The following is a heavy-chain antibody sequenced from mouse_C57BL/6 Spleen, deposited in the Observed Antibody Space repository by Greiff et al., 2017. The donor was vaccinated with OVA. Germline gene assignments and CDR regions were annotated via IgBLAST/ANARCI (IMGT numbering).Heavy chain of an antibody. CDR3: ARRYDYDVYWYFDV. D-gene: IGHD2-4*01. V-gene: IGHV5-17*01. CDR2: ISSGSSTI. Sequence: EVKVVESGGGLVKPGGSLKLSCAASGFTFSDYGMHWVRQAPEKGLEWVAYISSGSSTIYYADTVKGRFTISRDNAKNTLFLQMTSLRSEDTAMYYCARRYDYDVYWYFDVWGTGTTVTVSS. J-gene: IGHJ1*03. CDR1: GFTFSDYG.